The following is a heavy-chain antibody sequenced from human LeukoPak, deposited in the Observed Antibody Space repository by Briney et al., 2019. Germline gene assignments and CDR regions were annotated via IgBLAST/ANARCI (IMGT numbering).Heavy chain of an antibody. CDR1: GGTFSSYA. Sequence: ASVKVSCKASGGTFSSYAINWVRQAPGQGLEWMGRIIPIVAIAKYAQKFQGRVTITADKSTNTAYMELSSLRSEDTAVYFCARDPSDLYDSRGSYFDYWGQGTPVSVSS. J-gene: IGHJ4*02. CDR2: IIPIVAIA. CDR3: ARDPSDLYDSRGSYFDY. D-gene: IGHD3-22*01. V-gene: IGHV1-69*04.